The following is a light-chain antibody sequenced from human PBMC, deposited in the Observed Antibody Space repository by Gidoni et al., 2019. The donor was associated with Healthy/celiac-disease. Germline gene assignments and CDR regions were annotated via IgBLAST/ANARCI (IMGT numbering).Light chain of an antibody. V-gene: IGKV3-11*01. CDR2: DAS. J-gene: IGKJ2*01. CDR3: QQRSNWPPYT. Sequence: EIVLTQSPATLSLSPGERATLSCRASQSVSSYLSWYQQKPGQAPRLLIYDASNKAPWIPARFRGSGAGTGFTLTISSLGPEDFAVYYCQQRSNWPPYTFGQGTKLEIK. CDR1: QSVSSY.